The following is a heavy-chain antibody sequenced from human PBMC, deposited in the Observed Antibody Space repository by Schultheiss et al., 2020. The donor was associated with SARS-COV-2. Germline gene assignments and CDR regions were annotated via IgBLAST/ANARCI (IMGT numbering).Heavy chain of an antibody. CDR2: IYNCGST. CDR1: GFTFSSYA. Sequence: GGSLRLSCAASGFTFSSYAMSWVRQAPGKGLEWVSVIYNCGSTCYTESVKGRFTISRDNSKNTLYLQMNSLRAEDTAVYYCASLVTTRISSSYYAMDVWGQGTTVTVS. V-gene: IGHV3-23*03. D-gene: IGHD4-17*01. J-gene: IGHJ6*02. CDR3: ASLVTTRISSSYYAMDV.